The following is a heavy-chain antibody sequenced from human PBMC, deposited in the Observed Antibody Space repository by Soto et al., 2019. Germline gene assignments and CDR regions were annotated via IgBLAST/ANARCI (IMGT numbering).Heavy chain of an antibody. CDR2: ISSSSFTI. Sequence: EGYLRLSCAASGFRFSDYSMNWVRQAPGRGLEWVSYISSSSFTIHYADSVEGRFAISRDNAKNSLYLQMNSLRVEDTVVYYRAREYNDFWSGHFDYWRQGALVTVCS. J-gene: IGHJ4*02. CDR3: AREYNDFWSGHFDY. CDR1: GFRFSDYS. V-gene: IGHV3-48*01. D-gene: IGHD3-3*01.